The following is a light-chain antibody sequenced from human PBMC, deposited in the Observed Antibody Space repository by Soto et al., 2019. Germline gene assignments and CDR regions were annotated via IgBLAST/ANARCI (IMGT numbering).Light chain of an antibody. J-gene: IGLJ2*01. CDR3: QAWDSGTAV. V-gene: IGLV3-1*01. CDR2: QDS. Sequence: SYELTQPPSVSVSPGQTASITCSGDKLADKYACWYQQKPGQSPVLVIYQDSKRPSGIPEQFSGSNSGNTATLTISGTQAMDEADYYCQAWDSGTAVFGGGTKVTVL. CDR1: KLADKY.